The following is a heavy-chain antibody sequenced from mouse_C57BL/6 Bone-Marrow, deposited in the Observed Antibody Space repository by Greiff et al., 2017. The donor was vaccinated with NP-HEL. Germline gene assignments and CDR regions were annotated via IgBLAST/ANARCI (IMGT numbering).Heavy chain of an antibody. Sequence: VQLQQPGAELVKPGASVKMSCKASGYTFTSYWITWVKQRPGQGLEWIGEIYPGSGSTNYNEKFKSKATMTVDTSSSTAYMQLSSLTSEDSAVYYYARVEDDGYYLSYFDVWGTGTTVTVAS. CDR1: GYTFTSYW. J-gene: IGHJ1*03. CDR3: ARVEDDGYYLSYFDV. D-gene: IGHD2-3*01. V-gene: IGHV1-55*01. CDR2: IYPGSGST.